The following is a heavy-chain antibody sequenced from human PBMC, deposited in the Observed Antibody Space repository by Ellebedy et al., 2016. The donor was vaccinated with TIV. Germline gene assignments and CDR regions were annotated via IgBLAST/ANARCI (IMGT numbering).Heavy chain of an antibody. J-gene: IGHJ4*02. CDR3: ARWEYSSGWPQFDY. Sequence: AASVKVSCKTSGYTFPSYGISWVRQAPGQGLEWMGWISNYNGNTNYAQKFQGRVTMNTDTSTNTAYLDLRSLRPDDTAVYYCARWEYSSGWPQFDYWGQGTLVTVSS. D-gene: IGHD6-19*01. CDR1: GYTFPSYG. V-gene: IGHV1-18*01. CDR2: ISNYNGNT.